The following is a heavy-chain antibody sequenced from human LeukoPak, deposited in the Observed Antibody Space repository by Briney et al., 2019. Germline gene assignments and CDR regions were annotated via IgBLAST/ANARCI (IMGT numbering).Heavy chain of an antibody. Sequence: ASVKVPCKASGYTFTSYYMHWVRQAPGQGLEWMGIINPSGGSTSYAQKFQGRVTMTRDTSTSTVYMELSSLRSEDTAVYYCARLGLALRVGATLFDYWGQGTLVTVSS. D-gene: IGHD1-26*01. J-gene: IGHJ4*02. CDR3: ARLGLALRVGATLFDY. CDR1: GYTFTSYY. V-gene: IGHV1-46*01. CDR2: INPSGGST.